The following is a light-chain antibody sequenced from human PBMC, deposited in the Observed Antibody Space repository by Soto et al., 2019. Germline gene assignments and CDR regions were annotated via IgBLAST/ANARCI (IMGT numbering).Light chain of an antibody. Sequence: QSVLTQPPSASGTPGQRVPISCSGSSSNMGTTTLNWYQQLPRAAPKLLIYSDNQRPSGVPDRFSGSKSGTSASLAITGLQSEDEADYYGAAWDGSLNHILFGGGTKLTVL. J-gene: IGLJ2*01. CDR1: SSNMGTTT. CDR3: AAWDGSLNHIL. V-gene: IGLV1-44*01. CDR2: SDN.